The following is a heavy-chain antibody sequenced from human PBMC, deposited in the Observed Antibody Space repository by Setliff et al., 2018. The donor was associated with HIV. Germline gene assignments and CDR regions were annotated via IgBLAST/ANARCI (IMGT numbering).Heavy chain of an antibody. CDR1: GGSFSGYY. CDR3: ARGGSGSPFDY. J-gene: IGHJ4*02. V-gene: IGHV4-59*08. D-gene: IGHD1-26*01. Sequence: SETLSLTCAVYGGSFSGYYWSWIRQPPGKGLEWIGYIYYSGSTNYNPSLKSRVNISVDTSKNQFSLKLSSVTAADTAVYYCARGGSGSPFDYWGQGTLVTVSS. CDR2: IYYSGST.